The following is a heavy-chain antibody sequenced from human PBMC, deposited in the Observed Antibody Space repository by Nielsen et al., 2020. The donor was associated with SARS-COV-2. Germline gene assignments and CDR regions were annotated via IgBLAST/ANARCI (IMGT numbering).Heavy chain of an antibody. D-gene: IGHD1-1*01. CDR3: ARGKKSYSGSFVNYYYYYYMDV. CDR1: GGSFSGYY. J-gene: IGHJ6*03. V-gene: IGHV4-34*01. Sequence: SETLSLTCTVSGGSFSGYYWNWVRQPPGKGLEWIGEINHSGSTSYNPSLKSRVTMSVDTSKNPFSLKLNSVTAADTAVYFCARGKKSYSGSFVNYYYYYYMDVWGKGTTVTVSS. CDR2: INHSGST.